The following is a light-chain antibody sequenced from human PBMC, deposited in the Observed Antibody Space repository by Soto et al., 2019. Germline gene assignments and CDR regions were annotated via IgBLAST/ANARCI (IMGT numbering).Light chain of an antibody. Sequence: EIVLTQSPGTLSLSPGERATLSCRASQSVSSSYLAWYQQKPGQAPRLLIYDAFNRATGIPARFSGSGSGTDFTLTISSLEPEDFAVYYCQQRSNWPPWTFGQGTKVDI. CDR3: QQRSNWPPWT. V-gene: IGKV3-11*01. J-gene: IGKJ1*01. CDR1: QSVSSSY. CDR2: DAF.